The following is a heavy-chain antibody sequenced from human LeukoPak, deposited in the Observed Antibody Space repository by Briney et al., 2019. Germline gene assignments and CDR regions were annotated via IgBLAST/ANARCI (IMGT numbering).Heavy chain of an antibody. J-gene: IGHJ4*02. Sequence: GGSLRLSCAAYGFTFSSYAMSWVRQAPGKGLEWVSAISGSGGSTYYADSGKGRFTISRDNSKNTLYLQMNSLRAEDTAVYYCAKGRTRGATVTAFDYWGQGTLVTVSS. D-gene: IGHD4-17*01. CDR1: GFTFSSYA. CDR3: AKGRTRGATVTAFDY. CDR2: ISGSGGST. V-gene: IGHV3-23*01.